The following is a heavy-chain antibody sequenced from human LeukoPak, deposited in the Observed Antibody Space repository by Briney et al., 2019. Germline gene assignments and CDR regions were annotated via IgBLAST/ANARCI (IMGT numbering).Heavy chain of an antibody. D-gene: IGHD6-13*01. CDR2: INWNGGST. J-gene: IGHJ5*02. Sequence: GGSLRLSCAASGFTFSSYGMSWVRQAPGKGLEWVSGINWNGGSTGYADSVKGRFTISRDNAKNSLYLQMNSLRAEDTAVYYCARAVGSSSWYRGPVFDPWGQGSLVTVSS. CDR1: GFTFSSYG. CDR3: ARAVGSSSWYRGPVFDP. V-gene: IGHV3-20*04.